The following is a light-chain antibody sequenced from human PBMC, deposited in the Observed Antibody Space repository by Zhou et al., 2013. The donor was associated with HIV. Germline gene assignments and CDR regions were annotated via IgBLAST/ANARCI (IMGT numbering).Light chain of an antibody. Sequence: DIQMTQSPSSLSASVGDRVTITCRASRTVGPWLAWYPAETRGAPKLLVYQSSTLESGVSSRFSGRGSGAEFHLSIVSLQPDDFATYYCQDYGDSSKTFGRGTRVEMK. V-gene: IGKV1-5*03. CDR3: QDYGDSSKT. CDR2: QSS. J-gene: IGKJ4*02. CDR1: RTVGPW.